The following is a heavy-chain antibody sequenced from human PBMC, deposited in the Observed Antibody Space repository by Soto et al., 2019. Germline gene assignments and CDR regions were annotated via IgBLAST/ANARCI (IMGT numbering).Heavy chain of an antibody. D-gene: IGHD3-3*01. V-gene: IGHV5-51*01. CDR2: IYPSDSDT. Sequence: GESLKISCKGSGYNFAGYWIAWVLQMPGKGLELMGIIYPSDSDTRYRPSFQGQVTISADKSISSAYLQWSSLRASDTAMYYCARGGVSTRTFDYWGQGTPVTVS. CDR1: GYNFAGYW. CDR3: ARGGVSTRTFDY. J-gene: IGHJ4*02.